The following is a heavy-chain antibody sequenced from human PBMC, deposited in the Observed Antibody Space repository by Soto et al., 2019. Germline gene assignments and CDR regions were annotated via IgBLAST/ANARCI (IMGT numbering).Heavy chain of an antibody. D-gene: IGHD3-22*01. V-gene: IGHV3-33*01. Sequence: QVQLVESGGGVVQPGRSLRLSCAASGFTFSSYGMHWVRQAPGKGLEWVAVIWYDGSNKYYADSVKGRFTISRDNSKNKLYLQMNSLRAEDTAVYYCARDQAYYYDSSALDYWGQGTLVTVSS. CDR2: IWYDGSNK. CDR3: ARDQAYYYDSSALDY. CDR1: GFTFSSYG. J-gene: IGHJ4*02.